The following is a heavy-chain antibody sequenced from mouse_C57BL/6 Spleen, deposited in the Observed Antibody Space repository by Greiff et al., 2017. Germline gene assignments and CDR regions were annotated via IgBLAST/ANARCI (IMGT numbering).Heavy chain of an antibody. V-gene: IGHV6-3*01. D-gene: IGHD2-5*01. CDR2: IRLKSDNYAT. Sequence: EVQLVESGGGLVQPGGSMKLSCVASGFTFSNYWMNWVRQSPEKGLEWVAQIRLKSDNYATHYAESVKGRFTISRDDSKSSVYLQMNTLRAEDTGIYYCTAYYSNYGDYWGQGTTLTVSS. J-gene: IGHJ2*01. CDR1: GFTFSNYW. CDR3: TAYYSNYGDY.